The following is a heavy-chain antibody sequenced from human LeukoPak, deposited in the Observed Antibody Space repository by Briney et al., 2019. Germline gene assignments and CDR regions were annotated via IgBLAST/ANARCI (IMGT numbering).Heavy chain of an antibody. CDR3: AGMGSTVREGRPFDY. Sequence: GGSLRLSCAASGFTFSSYSMNWVRQAPGKGLEWVSSISSSSSYICYADSVKGRFTISRDNAKNSLYLQMNSLRAEDTAVYYCAGMGSTVREGRPFDYWGQGTLVTVSS. J-gene: IGHJ4*02. CDR1: GFTFSSYS. CDR2: ISSSSSYI. V-gene: IGHV3-21*01. D-gene: IGHD4-17*01.